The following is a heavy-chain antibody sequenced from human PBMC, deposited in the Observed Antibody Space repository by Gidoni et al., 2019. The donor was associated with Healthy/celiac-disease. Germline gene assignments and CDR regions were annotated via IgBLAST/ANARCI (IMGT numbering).Heavy chain of an antibody. V-gene: IGHV3-33*01. CDR3: AREDSGSGANWFDP. CDR1: GFTFSRYG. J-gene: IGHJ5*02. D-gene: IGHD3-10*01. CDR2: IWYDGSNK. Sequence: QVQLVESGGGVVQPGRSLRLPCAASGFTFSRYGMHWVRQAPGKGLEWVAVIWYDGSNKYYADSVKGRFTISRDNSKNTLYLQMNSLRAEDTAVYYCAREDSGSGANWFDPWGQGTLVTVSS.